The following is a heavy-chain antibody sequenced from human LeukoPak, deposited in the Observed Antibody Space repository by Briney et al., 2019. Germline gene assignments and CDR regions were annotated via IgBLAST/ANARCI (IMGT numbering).Heavy chain of an antibody. CDR1: GFTFRSYG. J-gene: IGHJ4*02. CDR3: AKDPHPYSSSWPIIYYFDY. Sequence: GGSLRLSCAASGFTFRSYGMHWVRQAPGKGLEWVAFIRYDGSNKYYADSVKGRFTISRDNSKNTLYLQMNSLRAEDTAVYYCAKDPHPYSSSWPIIYYFDYWGQGTLVTVSS. D-gene: IGHD6-13*01. CDR2: IRYDGSNK. V-gene: IGHV3-30*02.